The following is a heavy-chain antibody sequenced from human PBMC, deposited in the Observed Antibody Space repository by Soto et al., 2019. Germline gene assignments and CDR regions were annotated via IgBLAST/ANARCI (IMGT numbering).Heavy chain of an antibody. CDR2: INHSGST. CDR1: GGSFSGYC. V-gene: IGHV4-34*01. J-gene: IGHJ4*02. CDR3: SSDSGIAVAGRRASFDY. Sequence: QVQLQQWGAGLLRPAETLSLTCAVYGGSFSGYCWSWIRQPPGKGLEWIGEINHSGSTNYNPSLKSRVTISVDTSKYQFSLKLSSVTPADTAVYCCSSDSGIAVAGRRASFDYWGQGTLVTVSS. D-gene: IGHD6-19*01.